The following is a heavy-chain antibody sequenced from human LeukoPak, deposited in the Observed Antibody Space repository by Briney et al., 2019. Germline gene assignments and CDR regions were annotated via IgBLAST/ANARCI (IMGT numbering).Heavy chain of an antibody. Sequence: SETLSLTCAVYGGSFSGYYWSWIRQPPGKGLEWIGEINHSGSTNYSPSLRSRVTISLDTSRNQFSLKLNSVTAADTAVYYCAKSIGYGLVDIWGQGTMVTVSS. CDR2: INHSGST. V-gene: IGHV4-34*01. CDR3: AKSIGYGLVDI. J-gene: IGHJ3*02. CDR1: GGSFSGYY. D-gene: IGHD3-10*01.